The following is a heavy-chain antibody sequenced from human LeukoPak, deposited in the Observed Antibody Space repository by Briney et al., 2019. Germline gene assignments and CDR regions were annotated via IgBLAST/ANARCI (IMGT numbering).Heavy chain of an antibody. D-gene: IGHD2-21*02. CDR3: ARHRRRIVVVTAILRYSPDNDASDI. V-gene: IGHV4-59*01. CDR2: IYYSGST. Sequence: PSETLSLTCTVSGVSISRYYWSWIRQPPGKGLEWIGYIYYSGSTNYNPSLKSRVTISVDTSKNQFSLKLGSVTAADTAVYYCARHRRRIVVVTAILRYSPDNDASDIWGQGTMVTVSS. J-gene: IGHJ3*02. CDR1: GVSISRYY.